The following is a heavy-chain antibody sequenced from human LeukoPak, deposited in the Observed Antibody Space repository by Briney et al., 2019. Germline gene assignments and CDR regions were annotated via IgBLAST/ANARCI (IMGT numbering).Heavy chain of an antibody. Sequence: QPGGSLRLSCAASGFSFSTDWMTCVRQAPGKGLEWVANIKGDESEKYYVDSVMGRFTISRDNAKNSLYLQMNSLRAEDTAVYYCATSGYSYALNYWGQGTLVTVSS. CDR1: GFSFSTDW. J-gene: IGHJ1*01. CDR2: IKGDESEK. CDR3: ATSGYSYALNY. D-gene: IGHD2-2*03. V-gene: IGHV3-7*01.